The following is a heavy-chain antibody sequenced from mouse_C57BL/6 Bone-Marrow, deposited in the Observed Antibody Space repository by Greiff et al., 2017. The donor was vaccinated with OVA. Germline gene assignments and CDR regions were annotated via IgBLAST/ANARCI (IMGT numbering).Heavy chain of an antibody. CDR3: ARSNWDEDYAMDY. D-gene: IGHD4-1*01. CDR1: GYAFSSSW. CDR2: IYPGDGDT. Sequence: VQLQQSGPELVKPGASVKISCKASGYAFSSSWMNWVKQRPGKGLEWIGRIYPGDGDTNYNGKFKGKATLTADKSSSTAYMQLSSLTSEDSAVYFCARSNWDEDYAMDYWGQGTSVTVSS. J-gene: IGHJ4*01. V-gene: IGHV1-82*01.